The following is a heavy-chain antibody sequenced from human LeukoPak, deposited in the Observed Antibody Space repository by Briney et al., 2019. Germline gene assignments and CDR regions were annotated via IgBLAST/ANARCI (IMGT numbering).Heavy chain of an antibody. CDR3: ARAWRGSGSYDIADV. J-gene: IGHJ6*02. V-gene: IGHV4-31*03. CDR1: GGSIGSGGYY. Sequence: SETLSLTCTVSGGSIGSGGYYWSWIRQHPGKGLEWIGYIYYSGSTYYNPSLKSRVTISVDTSKNQFSLKLSSVTAADTAVYYCARAWRGSGSYDIADVWGQGTTVTVSS. D-gene: IGHD3-10*01. CDR2: IYYSGST.